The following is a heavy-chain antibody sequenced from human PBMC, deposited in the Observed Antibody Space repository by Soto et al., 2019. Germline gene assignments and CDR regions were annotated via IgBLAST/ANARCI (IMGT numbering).Heavy chain of an antibody. CDR1: GGSISSYY. J-gene: IGHJ4*02. CDR3: AGGRGSGYYYAI. D-gene: IGHD3-22*01. Sequence: PSETLSLTCTVSGGSISSYYWSWIRQPPGQGLEWIGYIYYSGSTNYNPSLKSRVTISVDTSKNQFSLKLSFVTAADTALYYCAGGRGSGYYYAIWGQGTLVTVSS. V-gene: IGHV4-59*01. CDR2: IYYSGST.